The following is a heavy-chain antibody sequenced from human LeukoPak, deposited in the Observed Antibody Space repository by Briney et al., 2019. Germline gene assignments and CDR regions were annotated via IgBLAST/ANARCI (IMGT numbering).Heavy chain of an antibody. CDR3: ATAQEGVAANYGYFDY. CDR2: FDPEDGET. J-gene: IGHJ4*02. CDR1: GYTLTELS. V-gene: IGHV1-24*01. Sequence: ASVKVSCKVSGYTLTELSMHWVRQAPGKGLEWMGGFDPEDGETIYAQKFQGRVTMTEDTSTDTAYMELSSLRSEDTAVYYCATAQEGVAANYGYFDYWGQGTLVTVSS. D-gene: IGHD2-15*01.